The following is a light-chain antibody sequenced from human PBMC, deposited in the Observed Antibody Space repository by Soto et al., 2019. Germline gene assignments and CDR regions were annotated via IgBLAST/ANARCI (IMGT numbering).Light chain of an antibody. CDR3: QQYNSYY. J-gene: IGKJ5*01. V-gene: IGKV1-5*03. Sequence: IPTTQAPSTLPGSVRKRVTISCRASQTISSWLAWYQQKPGKAPKLLIYKASTLKSGVPSRFSGSGSGTEFTLTISSLQPDDFATYYCQQYNSYYFGQGPRL. CDR2: KAS. CDR1: QTISSW.